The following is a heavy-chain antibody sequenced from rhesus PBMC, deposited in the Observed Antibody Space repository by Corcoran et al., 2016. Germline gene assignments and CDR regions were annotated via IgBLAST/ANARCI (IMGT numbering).Heavy chain of an antibody. CDR2: IGPGGDT. V-gene: IGHV3-72*01. CDR1: GFTFSSYA. D-gene: IGHD6-19*01. Sequence: EVQLVESGGGLVQPGGSLRLSCAASGFTFSSYAMQWFHLAPGKGLEWVSAIGPGGDTYYADSVKCRFTISRDNAKNSLYLQMNSLRAEDTAVYYCAREVGSNHFDYWGQGVLVTVSS. J-gene: IGHJ4*01. CDR3: AREVGSNHFDY.